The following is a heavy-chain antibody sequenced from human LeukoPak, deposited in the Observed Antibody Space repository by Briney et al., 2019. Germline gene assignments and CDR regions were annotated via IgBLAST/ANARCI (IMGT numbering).Heavy chain of an antibody. D-gene: IGHD1-1*01. CDR3: ARKVAGTSPFDY. J-gene: IGHJ4*02. CDR1: GGSISSSSYY. Sequence: SETLSLTCTVSGGSISSSSYYWGWIRQPPGQGLEWIGSIYYSGSTFYNPSLKSRVTISVDTSKNQFSLKLSSVTAADTAVYYCARKVAGTSPFDYWGQGTLVTVSS. V-gene: IGHV4-39*01. CDR2: IYYSGST.